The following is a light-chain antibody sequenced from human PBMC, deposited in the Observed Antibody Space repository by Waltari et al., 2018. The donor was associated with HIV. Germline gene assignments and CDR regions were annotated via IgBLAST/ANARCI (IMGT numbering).Light chain of an antibody. CDR1: NIGRQN. Sequence: SYDLTQPLSVSVALGQTATITCGGNNIGRQNVCWYQQRPGQAPVLIIYRDNTRPSGIPDRFSGSNSGNTATLTIRRAQAGDEADYYCQVRVSNSVVFGGGTNLTVL. CDR3: QVRVSNSVV. CDR2: RDN. J-gene: IGLJ2*01. V-gene: IGLV3-9*01.